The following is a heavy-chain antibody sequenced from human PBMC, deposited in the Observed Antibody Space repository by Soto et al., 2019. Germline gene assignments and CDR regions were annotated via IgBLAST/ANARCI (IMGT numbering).Heavy chain of an antibody. D-gene: IGHD5-12*01. CDR1: GGSISSYY. J-gene: IGHJ4*02. CDR2: IYYSGSP. V-gene: IGHV4-59*01. Sequence: SETLSLTCTVSGGSISSYYWTWIRQPPGKGLEWIGYIYYSGSPNYNPSLKSRVTISVDTSKNQFSLKLSSVTAADTAVYYCARNRDGYNPYCFDYWGQGTLVTVSS. CDR3: ARNRDGYNPYCFDY.